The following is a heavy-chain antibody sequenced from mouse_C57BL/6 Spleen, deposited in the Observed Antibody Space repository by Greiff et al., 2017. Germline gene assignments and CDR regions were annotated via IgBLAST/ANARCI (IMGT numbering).Heavy chain of an antibody. CDR3: TRRDYDRDYYAMDY. D-gene: IGHD2-4*01. CDR2: IDPEDGDT. CDR1: GFNIKDYY. Sequence: EVQLQESGAELVRPGASVKLSCTASGFNIKDYYMHWVKQRPEQGLEWIGRIDPEDGDTEYAPKFQGKATMTADTSSNTAYLQLSSLTSEDTAVYYCTRRDYDRDYYAMDYWGQGTSVTVSS. V-gene: IGHV14-1*01. J-gene: IGHJ4*01.